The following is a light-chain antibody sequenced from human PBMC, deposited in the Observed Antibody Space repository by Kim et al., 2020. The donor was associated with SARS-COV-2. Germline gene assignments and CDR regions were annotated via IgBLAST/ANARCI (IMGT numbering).Light chain of an antibody. CDR1: SLRTYD. CDR3: KSRDTSGDRLV. CDR2: AKN. J-gene: IGLJ2*01. Sequence: ALGQTVRITCQGDSLRTYDASGYQQKPGQAPALVIYAKNNRPSGIPDRFSGSSSGNTASLTITGAQAEDEADYYCKSRDTSGDRLVFGGGTQLTVL. V-gene: IGLV3-19*01.